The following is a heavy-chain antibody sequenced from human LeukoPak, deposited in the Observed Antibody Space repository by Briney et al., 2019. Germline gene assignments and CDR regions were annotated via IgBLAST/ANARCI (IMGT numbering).Heavy chain of an antibody. J-gene: IGHJ5*02. CDR2: INHSGST. D-gene: IGHD3-3*01. V-gene: IGHV4-34*01. CDR1: GGSFSGYY. Sequence: SETLSLTCAVYGGSFSGYYWSWIHQPPGKGLEWIGEINHSGSTNYNPSLKSRVTISVDTSKNQFSLKLSSVTAADTAVYYCARALLYYDFWSGYRNWFDPWGQGTLVTVSS. CDR3: ARALLYYDFWSGYRNWFDP.